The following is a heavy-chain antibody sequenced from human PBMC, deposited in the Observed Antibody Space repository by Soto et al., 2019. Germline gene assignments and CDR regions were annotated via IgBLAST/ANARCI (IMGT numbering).Heavy chain of an antibody. CDR1: GLTFSNYW. Sequence: PGGSLRLSCAASGLTFSNYWMHWVRQAPGKGLVWVSCIKSDGSNTYYADSVKGRFTVSRDNARNTLYLQMNSLRAEDTAVYYCASTPRGGYFDYWGRGTLVTVSS. D-gene: IGHD2-15*01. J-gene: IGHJ4*02. V-gene: IGHV3-74*01. CDR3: ASTPRGGYFDY. CDR2: IKSDGSNT.